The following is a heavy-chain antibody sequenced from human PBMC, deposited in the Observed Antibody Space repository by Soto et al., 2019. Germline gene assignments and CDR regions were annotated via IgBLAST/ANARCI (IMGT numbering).Heavy chain of an antibody. D-gene: IGHD2-2*01. CDR1: GYSFTSYW. CDR3: ARRQSSPYYYYGMDV. Sequence: PGESLKISCKGSGYSFTSYWIGWVRQMPGKDLEWMGIIYPGDSDTRYSPSFRGQVTISADKSISTAYLQWSSLKASDTAMYYCARRQSSPYYYYGMDVWGQGTTVTVSS. J-gene: IGHJ6*02. CDR2: IYPGDSDT. V-gene: IGHV5-51*01.